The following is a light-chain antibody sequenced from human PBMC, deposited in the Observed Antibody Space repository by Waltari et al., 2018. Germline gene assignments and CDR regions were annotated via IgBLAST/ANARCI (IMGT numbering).Light chain of an antibody. V-gene: IGKV1-33*01. CDR3: QKYDNYPWT. CDR1: QHISNY. Sequence: DILLTQSPTSLSASIGDRVTITCQASQHISNYLNWYQRKPGKAPKLLIYDASDLEPGVPLRFSGSGSGTEFTLTISSLQPDDFASYYCQKYDNYPWTFGQGTKVEIK. CDR2: DAS. J-gene: IGKJ1*01.